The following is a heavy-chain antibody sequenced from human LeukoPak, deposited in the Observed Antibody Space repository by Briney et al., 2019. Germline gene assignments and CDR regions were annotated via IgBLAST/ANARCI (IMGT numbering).Heavy chain of an antibody. D-gene: IGHD2-15*01. V-gene: IGHV1-46*01. Sequence: GASVKVSCKTSGYTFTNFYMNWVRQAPGQGLEWMGIINPTGSSTRYSQKFQGRVTMTRDMSTSTVYLEVSSLKSEDTAFYYCARGSCIGGSCYNLDYWGQGTLVTVSS. CDR1: GYTFTNFY. J-gene: IGHJ4*02. CDR3: ARGSCIGGSCYNLDY. CDR2: INPTGSST.